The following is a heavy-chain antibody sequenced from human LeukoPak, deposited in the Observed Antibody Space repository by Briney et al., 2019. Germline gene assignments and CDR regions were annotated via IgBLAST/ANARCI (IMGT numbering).Heavy chain of an antibody. Sequence: ASVKVSCKASGYTFNSSYMHWVRQAPGQGLEWMGWINTNTGNPTYAQGFTGRFVFSLDTSVSTAYLQISSLKAEDTAVYYCARSYYYEQYYFDYWGQGTLVTVSS. CDR3: ARSYYYEQYYFDY. V-gene: IGHV7-4-1*02. J-gene: IGHJ4*02. CDR2: INTNTGNP. D-gene: IGHD3-22*01. CDR1: GYTFNSSY.